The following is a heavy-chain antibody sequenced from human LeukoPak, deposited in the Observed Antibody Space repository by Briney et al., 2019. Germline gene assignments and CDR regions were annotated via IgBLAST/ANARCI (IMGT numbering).Heavy chain of an antibody. D-gene: IGHD4-17*01. CDR3: ARDRVYGDYVGSFDY. CDR1: GGSTSSYY. CDR2: IYYSGST. V-gene: IGHV4-59*01. J-gene: IGHJ4*02. Sequence: SETLSLTCTVSGGSTSSYYWTWIRQPPGKGLEWIGYIYYSGSTNYNPSLKSRVTMSVDTSKKQFSLRLSSVTAADAAVYYCARDRVYGDYVGSFDYWGQGTLVTVSS.